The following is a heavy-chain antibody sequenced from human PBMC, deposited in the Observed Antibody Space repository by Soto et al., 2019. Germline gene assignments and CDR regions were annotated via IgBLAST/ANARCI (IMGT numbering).Heavy chain of an antibody. CDR3: ATYYGNSVLVY. Sequence: QTRSDKRRVCKLTSYWRGWVRQMNGKGLEWMGIIYPGDSDTRYSPSFQGQVTISADKSINTAYLQWSSLKASDTAMYYCATYYGNSVLVYWGQGTLVPV. V-gene: IGHV5-51*01. D-gene: IGHD3-10*01. CDR2: IYPGDSDT. J-gene: IGHJ4*02. CDR1: VCKLTSYW.